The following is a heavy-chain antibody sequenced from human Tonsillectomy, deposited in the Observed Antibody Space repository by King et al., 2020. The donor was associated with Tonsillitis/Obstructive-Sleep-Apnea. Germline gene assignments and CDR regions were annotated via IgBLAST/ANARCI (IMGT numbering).Heavy chain of an antibody. Sequence: QLQESGPGLVKPSETLSLTCTVSGGSISSYYWSWIRQPPGKGLEWIGYIYYSGSTNYNPSLKSRVTISVDTSKNQFSLKLSSVTAAAPAVYYCARVVYQRLRDYYYSTYVWGTGTTFTLSS. CDR1: GGSISSYY. V-gene: IGHV4-59*01. J-gene: IGHJ6*03. CDR3: ARVVYQRLRDYYYSTYV. CDR2: IYYSGST. D-gene: IGHD6-25*01.